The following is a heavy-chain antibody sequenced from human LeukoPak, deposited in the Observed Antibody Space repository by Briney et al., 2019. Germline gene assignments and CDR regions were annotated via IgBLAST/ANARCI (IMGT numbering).Heavy chain of an antibody. CDR2: IYTSGST. D-gene: IGHD1-26*01. CDR3: ARDRGRYPYYFDY. V-gene: IGHV4-4*07. Sequence: SETLSLTCTVSGGSISSDYWSWVRQPAGKGLEWIGRIYTSGSTNYNPSLKSRVTISVDKSKNQFSLKLSSVTAADTAVYYCARDRGRYPYYFDYWGQGTLVTVSS. CDR1: GGSISSDY. J-gene: IGHJ4*02.